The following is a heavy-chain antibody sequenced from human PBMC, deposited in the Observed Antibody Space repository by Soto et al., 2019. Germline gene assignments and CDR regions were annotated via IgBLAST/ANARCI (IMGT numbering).Heavy chain of an antibody. V-gene: IGHV3-30-3*01. CDR2: ISYDGSNK. J-gene: IGHJ6*02. D-gene: IGHD3-3*01. CDR1: GFTFSSYA. CDR3: ARDCWSGYGYYYYGMDV. Sequence: PGGSLRLSCAASGFTFSSYAMHWVRQAPGKGLEWVAVISYDGSNKYYADSVKGRFTISRDNSKNTLYLQMNSLRAEDTAVYYCARDCWSGYGYYYYGMDVWGQGTTVTVSS.